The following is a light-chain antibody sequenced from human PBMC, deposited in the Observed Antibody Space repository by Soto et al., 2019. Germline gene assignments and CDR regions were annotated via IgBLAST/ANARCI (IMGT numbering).Light chain of an antibody. CDR3: SSYTSSSTQV. Sequence: SVLTQPASVSGSPGPSIPISCTGTSSDVGGYNYVSWYQQHPGKAPKLMIYEVSNRPSGVSNRFSGSKSGNTASLTISGLQAEDEADYYCSSYTSSSTQVFGTGTKVTVL. J-gene: IGLJ1*01. V-gene: IGLV2-14*01. CDR1: SSDVGGYNY. CDR2: EVS.